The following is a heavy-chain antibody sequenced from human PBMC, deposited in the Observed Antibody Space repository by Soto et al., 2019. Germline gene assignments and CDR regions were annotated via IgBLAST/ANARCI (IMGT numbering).Heavy chain of an antibody. J-gene: IGHJ3*01. V-gene: IGHV3-74*01. CDR3: ARSPGGYYID. D-gene: IGHD2-15*01. CDR2: INTEGTST. Sequence: EVQLVESGGGLVQPGGSLRLSCADSGFSFSSYWMHWVRQGPEKGLVWVARINTEGTSTNYADSVEGRFTISRDNAKNTLYLHMNSLRAEDTAVYICARSPGGYYIDWDQGTMVTVSS. CDR1: GFSFSSYW.